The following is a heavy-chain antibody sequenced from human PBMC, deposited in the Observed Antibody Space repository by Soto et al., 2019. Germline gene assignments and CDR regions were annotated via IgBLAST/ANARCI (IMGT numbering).Heavy chain of an antibody. V-gene: IGHV3-23*01. Sequence: LRRSCASSGFTLSMSAVNWVRQAPGKGLKWVSYISDSGDRTYYADSVKGRFTISRDRSKNTVSLQMDSLRAEDTAIYYCANDRGIIVKAGDAFDVWGKGTQVTVSS. CDR3: ANDRGIIVKAGDAFDV. CDR1: GFTLSMSA. J-gene: IGHJ3*01. CDR2: ISDSGDRT. D-gene: IGHD3-16*02.